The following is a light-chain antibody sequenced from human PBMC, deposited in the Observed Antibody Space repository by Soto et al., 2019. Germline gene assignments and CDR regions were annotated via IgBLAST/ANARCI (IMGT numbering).Light chain of an antibody. CDR2: EVS. V-gene: IGLV2-14*01. J-gene: IGLJ2*01. Sequence: QSALTQPASVSGSPGQSITISCSGTSSDVGGYNYVSWYQQHPGKAPKLIIFEVSNRPSGVSNRVSGSKSANTASLTISGLQAGDECDYYSTSCSSNITRVVFGGGTKLTVL. CDR3: TSCSSNITRVV. CDR1: SSDVGGYNY.